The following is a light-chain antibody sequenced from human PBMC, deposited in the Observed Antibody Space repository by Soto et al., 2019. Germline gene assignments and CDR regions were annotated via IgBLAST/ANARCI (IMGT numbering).Light chain of an antibody. Sequence: SYELTQPPSVSVAPGQTARITCGENNIGRKSVHWFQQKPGQAPVLVVYDESDRPSGIPERFSGSNSGNTATLTISRVDAGDEADYYCQVWDSSSDHVVFGGGTKLTVL. CDR1: NIGRKS. V-gene: IGLV3-21*02. CDR3: QVWDSSSDHVV. CDR2: DES. J-gene: IGLJ2*01.